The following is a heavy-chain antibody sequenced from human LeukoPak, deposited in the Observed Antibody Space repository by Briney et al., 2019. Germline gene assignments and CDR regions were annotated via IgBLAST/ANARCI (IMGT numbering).Heavy chain of an antibody. Sequence: GGSLRLSCAASGFTFSDYYMSWIRQAPGRGLEWVSYISSSGSTIYYADSVRGRFTISRDNAKNSLYLQMNSLRAEDTAVYYCARDLLRGYCSSTSCSTFDYWGQGTLVTVSS. D-gene: IGHD2-2*01. CDR2: ISSSGSTI. J-gene: IGHJ4*02. CDR1: GFTFSDYY. CDR3: ARDLLRGYCSSTSCSTFDY. V-gene: IGHV3-11*01.